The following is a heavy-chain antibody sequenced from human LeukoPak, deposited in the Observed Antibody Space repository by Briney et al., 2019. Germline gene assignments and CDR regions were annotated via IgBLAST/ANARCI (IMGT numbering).Heavy chain of an antibody. J-gene: IGHJ6*02. V-gene: IGHV3-49*04. CDR1: GFTFGDHA. D-gene: IGHD5-18*01. CDR2: IRSKAYRGTI. CDR3: ARGPIQLWIHNAMDV. Sequence: PGRSLRLSCRGSGFTFGDHAMSWVRQAPGKGLEWVGFIRSKAYRGTIEYAASVKGRFTISRDDSASIAYLQMNSLKTEDTAVYYCARGPIQLWIHNAMDVWGQGTTVTVSS.